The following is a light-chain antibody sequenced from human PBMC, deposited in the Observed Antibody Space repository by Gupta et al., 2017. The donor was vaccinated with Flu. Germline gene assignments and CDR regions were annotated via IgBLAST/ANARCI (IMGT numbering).Light chain of an antibody. CDR3: QKDNSAPDT. V-gene: IGKV1-27*01. CDR1: QGISNY. CDR2: AAS. Sequence: DIQMTQSPSSLSALVGDRVTITCRASQGISNYLAWYQQKPGKVPKLLMYAASTLQSGVPSRFSGSGSGTDFTLTISSLQPEDVGTYYCQKDNSAPDTFGHGTKVDIK. J-gene: IGKJ3*01.